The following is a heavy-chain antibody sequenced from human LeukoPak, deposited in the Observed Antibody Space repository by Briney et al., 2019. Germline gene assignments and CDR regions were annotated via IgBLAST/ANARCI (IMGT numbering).Heavy chain of an antibody. CDR3: ARDKIVGATQFDY. Sequence: GGSLRLSCAASGFTFSSYWMSWVRQAPGKGLEWVANIKQDGSEKYYVDSVKGRFTIPRDNAKNSLYLQMNSLRAEDTAVYYCARDKIVGATQFDYWGQGTLVTVSS. V-gene: IGHV3-7*01. CDR1: GFTFSSYW. J-gene: IGHJ4*02. D-gene: IGHD1-26*01. CDR2: IKQDGSEK.